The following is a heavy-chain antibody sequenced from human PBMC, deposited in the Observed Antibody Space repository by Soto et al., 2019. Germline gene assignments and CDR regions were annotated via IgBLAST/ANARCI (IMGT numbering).Heavy chain of an antibody. Sequence: PGGPLRPACAAPGFTFRNYEMSWVRQGPGKRLEWVSYISSGNTIYYADSVKGRFTISRDNAKNLLFLQMNSLRAEDTAVYYCARVHSESNALGYWGEGSLVTVSS. CDR1: GFTFRNYE. J-gene: IGHJ4*02. V-gene: IGHV3-48*03. D-gene: IGHD3-16*01. CDR3: ARVHSESNALGY. CDR2: ISSGNTI.